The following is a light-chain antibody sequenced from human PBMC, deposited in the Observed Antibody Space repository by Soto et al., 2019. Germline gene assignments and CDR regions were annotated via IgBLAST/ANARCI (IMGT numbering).Light chain of an antibody. V-gene: IGKV1-12*01. J-gene: IGKJ1*01. Sequence: IQMTQSPSCVSASVGDGVTISCRASQSIASWLAWXQQRPGEAPRLLLYAASRLQRGVPSRFNGSESGTDFTLTISSLQPDDFATYYCQHYNSSSGGFGHRAKVHIK. CDR2: AAS. CDR1: QSIASW. CDR3: QHYNSSSGG.